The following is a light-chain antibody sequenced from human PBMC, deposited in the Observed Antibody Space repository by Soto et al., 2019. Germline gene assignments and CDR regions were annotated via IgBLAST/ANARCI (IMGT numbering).Light chain of an antibody. CDR1: QYIGRY. J-gene: IGKJ4*01. V-gene: IGKV1-39*01. Sequence: DIQMTQSPSSLSASVGDRVTITCRAGQYIGRYLNWYQQKPGKAPKLLIYAASSLHSGVPSRFSGSGSGTDFTLTISSLQPEDFATYSCQQTYRTPLTFGGGTNVEIK. CDR2: AAS. CDR3: QQTYRTPLT.